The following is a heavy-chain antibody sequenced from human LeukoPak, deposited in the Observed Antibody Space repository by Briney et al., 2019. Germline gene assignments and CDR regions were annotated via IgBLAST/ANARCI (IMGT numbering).Heavy chain of an antibody. D-gene: IGHD2-15*01. J-gene: IGHJ4*02. Sequence: GGSLRLSCAASGFPLSSYSINWVRQAPGKGLEWVSYISGSGSAIYYVDSVKGRFTVSRDNAKNSLFLQMNSPRAEDTAVYYCVRVKGSYFDYWGQGALVTVSS. V-gene: IGHV3-48*01. CDR1: GFPLSSYS. CDR2: ISGSGSAI. CDR3: VRVKGSYFDY.